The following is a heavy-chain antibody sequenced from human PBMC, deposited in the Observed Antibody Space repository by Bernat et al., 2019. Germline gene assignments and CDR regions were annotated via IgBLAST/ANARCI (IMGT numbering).Heavy chain of an antibody. D-gene: IGHD6-19*01. CDR3: ARERILDSSGWSWDY. V-gene: IGHV3-33*01. CDR2: IWYDGSNK. J-gene: IGHJ4*02. Sequence: QVQLVESGGGVVQPGRSLRLSCAASGFTFSSYGMHWVRQAPGKGRGWVAVIWYDGSNKYYADSVKGRFTISSDNSKNTLYLQMNSLRAEDTAVYYCARERILDSSGWSWDYWGQGTLVTVSS. CDR1: GFTFSSYG.